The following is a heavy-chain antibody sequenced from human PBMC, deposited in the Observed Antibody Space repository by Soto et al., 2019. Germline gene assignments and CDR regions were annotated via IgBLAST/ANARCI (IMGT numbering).Heavy chain of an antibody. V-gene: IGHV3-15*01. J-gene: IGHJ4*02. CDR1: GFTFSNVW. CDR2: IKSRTENETT. Sequence: GHLVESGGGFVKPGGSLTLSCAASGFTFSNVWLSWVRQGPGKGLEWLGRIKSRTENETTDYASPARGRFIISRDDSKNMLYLQLNSLQSEDTGVYYCVTVLPHANSWFDYWGQGTPVTVSS. CDR3: VTVLPHANSWFDY. D-gene: IGHD2-2*01.